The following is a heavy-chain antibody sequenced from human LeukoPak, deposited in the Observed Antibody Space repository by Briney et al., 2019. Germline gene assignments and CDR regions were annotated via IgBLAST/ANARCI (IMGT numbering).Heavy chain of an antibody. J-gene: IGHJ6*02. V-gene: IGHV4-59*08. Sequence: SETLSLTCTVSGGSISSYYWSCIRQPPGKGLEWIGYIYYSGSTNYNPSLKSRVTISVDTSKNQFSLKLSSVTAADTAVYYCARLYDSSGYYRPDYYYYGMDVWGQGTTATVSS. CDR1: GGSISSYY. CDR2: IYYSGST. CDR3: ARLYDSSGYYRPDYYYYGMDV. D-gene: IGHD3-22*01.